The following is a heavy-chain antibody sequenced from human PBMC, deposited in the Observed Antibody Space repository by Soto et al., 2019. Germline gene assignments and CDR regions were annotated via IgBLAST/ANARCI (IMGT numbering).Heavy chain of an antibody. J-gene: IGHJ4*02. D-gene: IGHD3-16*02. CDR2: ISWNSGSI. CDR3: AKDMITFGGVIVIDY. Sequence: GGSLRLSCAASGFTFDDYAMHWVRQAPGKGLEWVSGISWNSGSIGYADSVKGRFTISRDNAKNSLYLQMNSLRAEDTALYYCAKDMITFGGVIVIDYWGQGTLVTVSS. V-gene: IGHV3-9*01. CDR1: GFTFDDYA.